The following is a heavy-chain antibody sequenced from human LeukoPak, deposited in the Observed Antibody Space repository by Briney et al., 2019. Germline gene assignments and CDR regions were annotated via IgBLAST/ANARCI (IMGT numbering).Heavy chain of an antibody. CDR2: ISSSSTYI. CDR3: AKDSFSGAAPDAFDI. J-gene: IGHJ3*02. CDR1: GFTFSTYS. Sequence: GGSLRLSCAASGFTFSTYSMIWVRQAPGKGLEWVSSISSSSTYIYYADSVKGRFTISRDNSKNTLYLQMNSLRAEDTAVYYCAKDSFSGAAPDAFDIWGQGTMVTVSS. D-gene: IGHD1-26*01. V-gene: IGHV3-21*01.